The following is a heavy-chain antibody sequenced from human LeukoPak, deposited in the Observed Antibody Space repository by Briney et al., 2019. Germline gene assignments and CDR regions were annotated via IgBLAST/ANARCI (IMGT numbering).Heavy chain of an antibody. CDR2: IYLGDSDT. J-gene: IGHJ4*02. D-gene: IGHD6-19*01. Sequence: GESLKISCEGSGFSSTNSWIAWVRQVPGKGLEWMGIIYLGDSDTRYSPSFRGQVTISADKSITTAYLQWSSLRASDTAIYYCARHPSSTRGWPLDYWGQGTLVTASS. CDR3: ARHPSSTRGWPLDY. CDR1: GFSSTNSW. V-gene: IGHV5-51*01.